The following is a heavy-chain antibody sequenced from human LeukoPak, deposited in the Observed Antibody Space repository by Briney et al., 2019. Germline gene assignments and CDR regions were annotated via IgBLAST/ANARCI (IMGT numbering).Heavy chain of an antibody. J-gene: IGHJ4*02. D-gene: IGHD3-9*01. CDR2: ISYDGSNK. V-gene: IGHV3-30*04. Sequence: GGSLRLSCAASGFTFSSYAMHWVRQAPGKGLEWVAVISYDGSNKYYADSVNGRFTIFRDNSKNTLYLQMNSLRAEDTAVYYCARGRVLRYFDWLFPPYFGYWGQGTLVTVSS. CDR3: ARGRVLRYFDWLFPPYFGY. CDR1: GFTFSSYA.